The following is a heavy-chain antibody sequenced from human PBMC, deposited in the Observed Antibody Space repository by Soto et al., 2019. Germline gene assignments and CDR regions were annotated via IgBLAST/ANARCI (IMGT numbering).Heavy chain of an antibody. CDR2: ISSTTNYI. CDR3: AIESEDLTSNFDY. V-gene: IGHV3-21*06. Sequence: AGSLRLSCAASGLTFTRYSMNWVRQAPGKGLEWVSSISSTTNYIYYGDSMKGRFTISRDNAKNSLYLEMNSLRAEDTAVYYCAIESEDLTSNFDYWGQGTLVTVSS. J-gene: IGHJ4*02. CDR1: GLTFTRYS.